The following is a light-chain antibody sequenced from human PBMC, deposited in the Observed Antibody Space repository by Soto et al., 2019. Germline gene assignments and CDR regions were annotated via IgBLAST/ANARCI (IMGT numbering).Light chain of an antibody. J-gene: IGKJ1*01. CDR1: QTISSW. CDR3: QQYNGT. Sequence: DIPMTQSPSTRSGSVGDRVTITCRASQTISSWLAWYQQKPGKAPKLLIYKASTLESGAPSRFSGSGSGTEFIFTISSLQPDDSATYYCQQYNGTFGQGTKLDIK. CDR2: KAS. V-gene: IGKV1-5*03.